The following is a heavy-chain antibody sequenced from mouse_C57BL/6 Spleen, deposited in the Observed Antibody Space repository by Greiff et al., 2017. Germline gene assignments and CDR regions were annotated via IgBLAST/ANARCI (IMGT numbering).Heavy chain of an antibody. V-gene: IGHV1-62-2*01. J-gene: IGHJ3*01. D-gene: IGHD2-3*01. CDR1: GYTFTEYT. CDR3: ARHDGYYSWFAY. CDR2: FYPGSGSI. Sequence: QVQLQQSGAELVTPGASVKLSCKASGYTFTEYTINWVKQRSGQGLEWIGWFYPGSGSIKYNEKFKDKATLAADKYSSTVYMERSRLTYEDSAVCCRARHDGYYSWFAYWGQGTLVTVSA.